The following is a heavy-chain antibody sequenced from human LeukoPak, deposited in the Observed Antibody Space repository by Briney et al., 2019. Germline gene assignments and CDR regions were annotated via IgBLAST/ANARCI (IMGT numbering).Heavy chain of an antibody. V-gene: IGHV4-39*01. D-gene: IGHD2-8*01. Sequence: SETLSLTCTVSGGSNSSSSYYWGWIRQPPGKGLVWIGSIYYSGSTYYNPSLKSRVTISVDTSKNQFSLKLSSVTAADTAVYYCARHGSGCTNGVCYNLAYWGQGTLVTVSS. CDR2: IYYSGST. J-gene: IGHJ4*02. CDR3: ARHGSGCTNGVCYNLAY. CDR1: GGSNSSSSYY.